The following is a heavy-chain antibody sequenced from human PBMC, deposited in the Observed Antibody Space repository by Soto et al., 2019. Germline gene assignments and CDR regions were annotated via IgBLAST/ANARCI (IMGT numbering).Heavy chain of an antibody. CDR3: ARARCGGGTCYSNDAFDI. CDR1: GFTFNNYW. CDR2: IKNDGSST. V-gene: IGHV3-74*01. Sequence: GESLKISCAASGFTFNNYWMHWVRQAPGKGLVWVSRIKNDGSSTSYADSVKGRFTISRDNAKNRMYLQMNSLRVEDMAVYHCARARCGGGTCYSNDAFDIWGQGTMVTVSS. J-gene: IGHJ3*02. D-gene: IGHD2-15*01.